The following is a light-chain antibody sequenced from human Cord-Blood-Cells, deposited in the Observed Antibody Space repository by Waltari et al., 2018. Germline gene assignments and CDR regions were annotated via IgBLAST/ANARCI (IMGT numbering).Light chain of an antibody. CDR3: QQYNSYWT. CDR2: KAS. Sequence: DIQMTQSPSTLSASVGDRVTITCRASQSISSRLAWYQQKPGKAPKLLIYKASSLASGVPSRFSGSGSGTEFTLTISSLQPDDFATYYCQQYNSYWTFGQGTKVEIK. CDR1: QSISSR. J-gene: IGKJ1*01. V-gene: IGKV1-5*03.